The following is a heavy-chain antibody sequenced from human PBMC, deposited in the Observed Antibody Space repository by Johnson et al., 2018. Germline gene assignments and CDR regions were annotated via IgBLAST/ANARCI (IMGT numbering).Heavy chain of an antibody. CDR2: INHSGST. V-gene: IGHV4-34*01. CDR3: ARGGYSSSGDNWFDP. D-gene: IGHD6-13*01. CDR1: GGSFSGYY. Sequence: QVQLQQWGAGLLKPSETLSLTCAVYGGSFSGYYWSWIRQPPGKGLEWIGEINHSGSTNYNPSLKSRVTISVDTSKNQFSLKLSSVTAADTAGYYCARGGYSSSGDNWFDPWGQGTLVTVSS. J-gene: IGHJ5*02.